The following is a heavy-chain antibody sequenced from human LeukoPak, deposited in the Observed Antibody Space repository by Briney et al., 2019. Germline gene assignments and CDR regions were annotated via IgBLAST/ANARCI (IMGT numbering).Heavy chain of an antibody. D-gene: IGHD3-22*01. CDR1: GYSFTSYW. Sequence: GESLKISCKGSGYSFTSYWIGWVRQMPGKGLEWMGIIYPGDSDTRCSPSFQGQVTISADKSISTAYLQWSSLKASDTAMYYCARRTRDSSGYYHDVGDAFDIWGQGTMVTVSS. V-gene: IGHV5-51*01. CDR2: IYPGDSDT. J-gene: IGHJ3*02. CDR3: ARRTRDSSGYYHDVGDAFDI.